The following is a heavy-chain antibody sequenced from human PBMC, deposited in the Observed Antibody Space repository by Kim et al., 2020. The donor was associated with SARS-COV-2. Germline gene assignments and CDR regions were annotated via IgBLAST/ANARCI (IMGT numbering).Heavy chain of an antibody. CDR3: ATGYIPAPMGLVDY. CDR2: INTNTGNP. J-gene: IGHJ4*02. Sequence: ASVKVSCKASGYTFTSYAMNWVRQAPGQGLEWMGWINTNTGNPTYAQGFTGRFVFSLDTSVSTAYLQISSLKAEDTAVYYCATGYIPAPMGLVDYWGQGTLVTVSS. CDR1: GYTFTSYA. D-gene: IGHD1-1*01. V-gene: IGHV7-4-1*02.